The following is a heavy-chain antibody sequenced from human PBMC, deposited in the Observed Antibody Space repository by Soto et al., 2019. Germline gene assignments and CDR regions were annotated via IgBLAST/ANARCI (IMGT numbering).Heavy chain of an antibody. CDR2: IYYSGST. V-gene: IGHV4-59*01. D-gene: IGHD2-15*01. CDR1: GAPITINY. CDR3: ARDAGGPYDH. Sequence: ASETLSLTCTVSGAPITINYWSWIRQAPGKGLEWIGYIYYSGSTTYNPSLKSRVTMSADTSKDQFSLKLNSVTAADTAGYYCARDAGGPYDHWGPGSLVTVSS. J-gene: IGHJ4*01.